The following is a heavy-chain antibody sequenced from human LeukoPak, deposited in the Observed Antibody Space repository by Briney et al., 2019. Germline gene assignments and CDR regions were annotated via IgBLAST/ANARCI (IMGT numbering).Heavy chain of an antibody. Sequence: SETLSLTCTVSGYSISTGYYWDWIRQPPGKGLEWIGTLYHGGSTYYNPSLKGRVSISVDTSKNQFSLKLSSVTAADTAVYYCARTRRWLQFNNWFDPWGQGTLVTASS. V-gene: IGHV4-38-2*02. CDR1: GYSISTGYY. CDR2: LYHGGST. J-gene: IGHJ5*02. CDR3: ARTRRWLQFNNWFDP. D-gene: IGHD5-24*01.